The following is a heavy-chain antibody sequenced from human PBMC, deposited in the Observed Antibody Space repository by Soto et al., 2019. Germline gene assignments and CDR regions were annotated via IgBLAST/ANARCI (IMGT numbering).Heavy chain of an antibody. CDR2: ISSGSTYA. CDR3: AKTALSYGDYYFDY. J-gene: IGHJ4*02. D-gene: IGHD4-17*01. CDR1: GFTFSDHY. Sequence: GGFLRLSCAASGFTFSDHYMTWIRQPPGKGLEWVSYISSGSTYAYSADSVKGRFTISRDNANNSLYLQMNSLKAEDTAVYYCAKTALSYGDYYFDYWGQGTLVTVSS. V-gene: IGHV3-11*03.